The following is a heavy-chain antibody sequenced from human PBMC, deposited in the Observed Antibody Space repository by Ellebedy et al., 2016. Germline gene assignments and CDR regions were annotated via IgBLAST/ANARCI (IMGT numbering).Heavy chain of an antibody. CDR1: GFTFSSYA. CDR3: AKEEVLPAAILVRYMDV. V-gene: IGHV3-23*01. J-gene: IGHJ6*03. Sequence: GESLKISXAASGFTFSSYAMSWVRQAPGKGLEWVSAISGSGGSTYYADSVKGRFTISRDNSKNTLYLQMNSLRAEDTAVYYCAKEEVLPAAILVRYMDVWGKGTTVTVSS. CDR2: ISGSGGST. D-gene: IGHD2-2*02.